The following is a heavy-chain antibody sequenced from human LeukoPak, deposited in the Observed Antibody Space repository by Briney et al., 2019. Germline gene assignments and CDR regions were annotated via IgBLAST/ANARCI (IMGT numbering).Heavy chain of an antibody. CDR1: GGSISSYY. CDR3: ARQWNSDAFDI. J-gene: IGHJ3*02. D-gene: IGHD1-1*01. V-gene: IGHV4-59*08. Sequence: PSETLSLTCTVSGGSISSYYWSWIRQPPGKGLEWIGYIYYSGSTNYNHSLKSRVTISVDTSKNKFSLKLRSVTAADTAVYYCARQWNSDAFDISGQGTLVTVSS. CDR2: IYYSGST.